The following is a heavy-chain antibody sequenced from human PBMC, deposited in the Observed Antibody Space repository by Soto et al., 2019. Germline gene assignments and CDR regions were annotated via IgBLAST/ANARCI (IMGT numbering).Heavy chain of an antibody. J-gene: IGHJ4*01. CDR2: ISGSGGST. D-gene: IGHD2-2*01. V-gene: IGHV3-23*01. Sequence: PGGSLRLSCAASGFTFSSYAMSWVRQAPGKGLEWVSAISGSGGSTYYADSVKGRFTISRDNSKNTLYLQMNSLRAEDTAVYYCAKDPVVPAAMGGRFDYWGHGTLVTVSS. CDR3: AKDPVVPAAMGGRFDY. CDR1: GFTFSSYA.